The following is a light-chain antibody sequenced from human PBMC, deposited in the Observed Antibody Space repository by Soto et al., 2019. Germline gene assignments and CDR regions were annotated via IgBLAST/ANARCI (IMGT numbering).Light chain of an antibody. CDR1: QSVSSN. V-gene: IGKV3-15*01. CDR3: QQYNNWPPRWT. Sequence: EIVMTQSPATLYVSPGERATLSCRASQSVSSNLAWYQQKPGQAPRLLIYGASTRATGIPARFSGSGSGTEFTLTISSLQSEDFAVYYCQQYNNWPPRWTFGQGTKVDNK. J-gene: IGKJ1*01. CDR2: GAS.